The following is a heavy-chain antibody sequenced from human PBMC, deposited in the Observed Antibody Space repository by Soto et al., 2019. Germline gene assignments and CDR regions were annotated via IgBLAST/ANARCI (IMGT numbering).Heavy chain of an antibody. D-gene: IGHD1-26*01. CDR2: IYSIGST. Sequence: SETLSLTCTVSGGSISGYYWCWLRQPPGKGLEWTGYIYSIGSTNYNPSLMSRVTISIDTSKNQFSLKLSSVTATDTAVYYCARRYGGNLEYWGQGTLVTVSS. CDR3: ARRYGGNLEY. CDR1: GGSISGYY. V-gene: IGHV4-4*09. J-gene: IGHJ4*02.